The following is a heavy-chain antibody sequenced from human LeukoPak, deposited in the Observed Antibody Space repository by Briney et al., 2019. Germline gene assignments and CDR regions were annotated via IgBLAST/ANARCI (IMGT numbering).Heavy chain of an antibody. D-gene: IGHD2-15*01. V-gene: IGHV3-30*04. J-gene: IGHJ4*02. CDR3: AREILGYCSGGSCYFSPPFDY. CDR2: ISYDGSNK. Sequence: GGSLRLSCAASGLTFSSYAMHWVRQAPGKGLEWGAVISYDGSNKYYADSVKGRFTISRDNSKNTLYLQMNSLRAEDTAVYYCAREILGYCSGGSCYFSPPFDYWGQGTLVTVSS. CDR1: GLTFSSYA.